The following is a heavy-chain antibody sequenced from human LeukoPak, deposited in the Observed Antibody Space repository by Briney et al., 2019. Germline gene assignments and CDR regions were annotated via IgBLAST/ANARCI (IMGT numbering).Heavy chain of an antibody. Sequence: GGSLRLSCAASGFTFSDYYMSWIRQAPGKGLEWVSSISTSSIYIYYADSMKGRFTISRDNGKKSLYLQMNSLRAEDTAVYYCARDRDGVSVSASHLDYWGQGTLVTVSS. CDR2: ISTSSIYI. V-gene: IGHV3-11*05. D-gene: IGHD3-16*01. J-gene: IGHJ4*02. CDR1: GFTFSDYY. CDR3: ARDRDGVSVSASHLDY.